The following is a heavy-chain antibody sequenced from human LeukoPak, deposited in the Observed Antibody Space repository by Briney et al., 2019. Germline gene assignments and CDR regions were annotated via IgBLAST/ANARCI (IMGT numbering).Heavy chain of an antibody. CDR2: ISSSSSYI. CDR1: GFTFSSYS. J-gene: IGHJ4*02. CDR3: ARAAYYYDSSGNHDY. D-gene: IGHD3-22*01. Sequence: GGSLRLSCAASGFTFSSYSMNWVRQAPGKGLEWVSSISSSSSYIYYADSVKGRFTISRDNAKNSLYLQMNSLRAEDTAVYYCARAAYYYDSSGNHDYWGQGTLGTGSS. V-gene: IGHV3-21*01.